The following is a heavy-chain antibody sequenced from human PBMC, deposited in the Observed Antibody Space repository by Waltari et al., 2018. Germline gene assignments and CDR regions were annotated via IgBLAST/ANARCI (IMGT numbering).Heavy chain of an antibody. Sequence: EVQLVVSGGGIGQPGGSLGLSCVASVFSFNDHWMHWVRQDPEKGLVWVSHVNHDGTHTTYADSVKGRFTVSRDNAKNTVHLQMNSLRVDDTAVYFCARDTPGDGIDYWGQGTLVTVSS. D-gene: IGHD7-27*01. J-gene: IGHJ4*02. V-gene: IGHV3-74*01. CDR1: VFSFNDHW. CDR3: ARDTPGDGIDY. CDR2: VNHDGTHT.